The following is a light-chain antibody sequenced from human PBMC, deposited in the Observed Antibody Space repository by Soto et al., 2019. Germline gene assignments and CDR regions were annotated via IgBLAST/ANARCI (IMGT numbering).Light chain of an antibody. Sequence: DIQMTQSPSSLSASVGDRVTITWQAYQDITHYLNWYQQKQGKAPRLLLYDASSLETGVPSRFSGSGSGTDFTFTISSLQPEDIETYYCQHYDHLTITFGQGTRLEIK. CDR2: DAS. V-gene: IGKV1-33*01. CDR1: QDITHY. CDR3: QHYDHLTIT. J-gene: IGKJ5*01.